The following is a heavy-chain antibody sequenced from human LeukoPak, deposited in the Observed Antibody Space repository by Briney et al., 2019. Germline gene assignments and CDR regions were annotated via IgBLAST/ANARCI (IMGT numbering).Heavy chain of an antibody. V-gene: IGHV1-69*06. CDR3: ARVFLEIVGATYNWFDP. CDR1: GGTFSSYA. J-gene: IGHJ5*02. CDR2: IIPIFGTA. Sequence: GASVKVSCKASGGTFSSYAISWVRRAPGQGLEWMGGIIPIFGTANYAQKFQGRVTITADKSTSTAYMELSGLRSEDTAVYYCARVFLEIVGATYNWFDPWGQGTLVTVSS. D-gene: IGHD1-26*01.